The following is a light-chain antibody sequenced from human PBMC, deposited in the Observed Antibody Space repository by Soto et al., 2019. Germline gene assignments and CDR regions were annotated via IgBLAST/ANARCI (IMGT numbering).Light chain of an antibody. CDR3: QQSFSTLET. V-gene: IGKV1-39*01. J-gene: IGKJ1*01. CDR2: DAS. CDR1: QSIRNY. Sequence: DIQMTQSPSSLSASVGDRVTITCRASQSIRNYLNWYQQKPGKAPKLLIYDASTLQSGVPSRFSGSGSGTGFTLTISSLQPEDFATYYCQQSFSTLETFGQGTKVEIK.